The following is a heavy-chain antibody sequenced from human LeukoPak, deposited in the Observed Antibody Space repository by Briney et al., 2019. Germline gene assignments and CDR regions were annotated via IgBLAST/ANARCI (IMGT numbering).Heavy chain of an antibody. J-gene: IGHJ4*02. Sequence: SETLSLTCAVSGGSISSNNWWNWIRQPPGKGLEWIGEINHTGSTNYNPSLKSRVTISLDTSKNQFSLKLTSVTAADTAVYYCARGHTRISMLRGSRSAFYFDYWGQGTLVTVSS. CDR1: GGSISSNNW. V-gene: IGHV4-4*02. CDR3: ARGHTRISMLRGSRSAFYFDY. CDR2: INHTGST. D-gene: IGHD3-10*01.